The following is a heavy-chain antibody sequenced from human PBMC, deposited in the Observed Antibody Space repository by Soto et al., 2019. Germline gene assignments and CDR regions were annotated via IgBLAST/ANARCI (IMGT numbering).Heavy chain of an antibody. CDR3: AKDTVPIFGVITHFDC. V-gene: IGHV3-9*01. J-gene: IGHJ4*02. Sequence: EVQLLESGGALVQPGRSLRLSCAASGFTFDDYAMHWVRQVPGKGLEWVSGISWNRGSIAYADSVKGRFTISRDNAKNSLYLQMNSLRPEDTALYYCAKDTVPIFGVITHFDCWGQGTLVTVSS. CDR1: GFTFDDYA. D-gene: IGHD3-3*01. CDR2: ISWNRGSI.